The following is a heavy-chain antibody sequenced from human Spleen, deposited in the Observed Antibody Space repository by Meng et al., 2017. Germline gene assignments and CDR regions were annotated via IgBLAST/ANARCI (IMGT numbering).Heavy chain of an antibody. CDR2: INDSGST. J-gene: IGHJ4*02. CDR1: GGAAGDSY. CDR3: AGGSTTMAHDFDY. V-gene: IGHV4-34*01. D-gene: IGHD4-11*01. Sequence: GPHQQWGARLLKRSETLSVTGVVPGGAAGDSYWSWNRQPSGKGLEGNGEINDSGSTNYDPTPDSRDSIAGDTSHYNLSLKLTSVHTTNSAVYYCAGGSTTMAHDFDYWGQGTLVTVSS.